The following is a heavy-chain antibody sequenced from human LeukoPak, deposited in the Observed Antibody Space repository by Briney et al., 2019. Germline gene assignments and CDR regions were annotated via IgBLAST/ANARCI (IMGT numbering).Heavy chain of an antibody. CDR1: GFTFSSYT. J-gene: IGHJ4*02. Sequence: GGSLRLSCAASGFTFSSYTMNWVRQAPGKGLEWASSISSSSDYIYYADSLKGRFTISRDNAKNSLYLQMNSLRAEDTAVYYCASGSLRTGYFDYWGQGTLVTVSS. V-gene: IGHV3-21*01. CDR3: ASGSLRTGYFDY. D-gene: IGHD1-26*01. CDR2: ISSSSDYI.